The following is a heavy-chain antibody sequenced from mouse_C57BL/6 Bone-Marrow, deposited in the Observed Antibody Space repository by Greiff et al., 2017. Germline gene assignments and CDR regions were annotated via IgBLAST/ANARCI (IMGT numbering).Heavy chain of an antibody. J-gene: IGHJ2*01. Sequence: VQLVESGGDLVKPGGSLKLSCAASGFTFSSYGMSWVRQTPDKRLEWVATISSGGSYTYYPDSVKGRFTISRDNAKNTLYLQMSSLKSEDTAMYYCARHRYYYGSSYDYWGQGTTLTVSS. CDR2: ISSGGSYT. V-gene: IGHV5-6*01. D-gene: IGHD1-1*01. CDR3: ARHRYYYGSSYDY. CDR1: GFTFSSYG.